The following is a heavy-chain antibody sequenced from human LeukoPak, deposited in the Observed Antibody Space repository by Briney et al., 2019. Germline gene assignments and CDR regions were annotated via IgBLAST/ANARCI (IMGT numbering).Heavy chain of an antibody. V-gene: IGHV3-11*01. J-gene: IGHJ6*03. D-gene: IGHD6-19*01. Sequence: GGSLRLSCAASGFTFSDYYMSWIRQAPGKGLEWVSYISSSGSTIYYADSVKGRFTISRDNAKNSLYLQMNSLRAEDTAVYYCARGRSGSSGWAVYYYYYYYMDVWGKGTTVTISS. CDR1: GFTFSDYY. CDR3: ARGRSGSSGWAVYYYYYYYMDV. CDR2: ISSSGSTI.